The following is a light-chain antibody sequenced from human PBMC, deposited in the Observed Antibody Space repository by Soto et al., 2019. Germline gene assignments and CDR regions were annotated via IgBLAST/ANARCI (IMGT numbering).Light chain of an antibody. CDR1: SSDVGAYNY. CDR3: SSYTSSSTL. Sequence: QSVLTQPASVSGSPGQSITISCTGTSSDVGAYNYVSWYQQHPGKAPKLMIYEVSNRPSGVSHRFSGSKSDNTASLTISGLQTEDEADYYCSSYTSSSTLFGTGTKV. CDR2: EVS. J-gene: IGLJ1*01. V-gene: IGLV2-14*01.